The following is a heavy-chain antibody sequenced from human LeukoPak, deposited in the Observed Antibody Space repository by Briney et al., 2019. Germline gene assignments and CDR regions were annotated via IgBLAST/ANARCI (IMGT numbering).Heavy chain of an antibody. J-gene: IGHJ3*02. Sequence: GESLKISCEGSGYRFTSYCIGWVRQMPGKGLEWVGIIYPGDSDTRYSPSFQGQVTISADKSISTAYLQWSSLKASDTAMYYCASYGGKSNDAFDIWGQGTMVTVSS. CDR3: ASYGGKSNDAFDI. CDR2: IYPGDSDT. D-gene: IGHD4-23*01. V-gene: IGHV5-51*01. CDR1: GYRFTSYC.